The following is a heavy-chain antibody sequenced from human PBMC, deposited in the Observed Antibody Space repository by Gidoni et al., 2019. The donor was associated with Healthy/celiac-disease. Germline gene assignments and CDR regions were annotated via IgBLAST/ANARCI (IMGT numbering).Heavy chain of an antibody. D-gene: IGHD3-3*01. CDR1: GGTVSSYT. CDR3: AREGDYDFSFDP. V-gene: IGHV1-69*08. Sequence: QVQLVQSGADVKKPGSSVMVSCKASGGTVSSYTISWVRQAPGQGLEWMGRIIPILGIANYAQKFQGRVTITADKSTSTAYMELSSLRSEDTAVYYCAREGDYDFSFDPWGQGTLVTVSS. CDR2: IIPILGIA. J-gene: IGHJ5*02.